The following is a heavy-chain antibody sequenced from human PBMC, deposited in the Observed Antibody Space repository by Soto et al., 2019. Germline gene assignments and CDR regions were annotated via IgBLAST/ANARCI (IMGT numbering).Heavy chain of an antibody. V-gene: IGHV4-39*01. CDR1: GGSISSSSYY. Sequence: PSETLSLTCTVSGGSISSSSYYWGWIRQPPGKGLEWIGSIYYSGSTYYNPSLKSRVTISVDTSKNQFSLKLSSVTAADTAVYYCARHVGYYDFWSGYYLPTLYYFEYWGQGPLVTVSS. CDR2: IYYSGST. CDR3: ARHVGYYDFWSGYYLPTLYYFEY. D-gene: IGHD3-3*01. J-gene: IGHJ4*02.